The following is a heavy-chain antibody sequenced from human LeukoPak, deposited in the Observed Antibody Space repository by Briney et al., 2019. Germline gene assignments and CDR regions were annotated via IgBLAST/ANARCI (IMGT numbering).Heavy chain of an antibody. CDR1: GGSISSYC. Sequence: PSETLSLTCTVSGGSISSYCWSWIRQPPGKGLEWIGYIYYSGSTNYNPSLKSRVTISVDTSKNQFSLKLSSVTAADTAVYYCARVCIAAAGTNVFDYWGQGTLVTVSS. CDR3: ARVCIAAAGTNVFDY. CDR2: IYYSGST. J-gene: IGHJ4*02. V-gene: IGHV4-59*12. D-gene: IGHD6-13*01.